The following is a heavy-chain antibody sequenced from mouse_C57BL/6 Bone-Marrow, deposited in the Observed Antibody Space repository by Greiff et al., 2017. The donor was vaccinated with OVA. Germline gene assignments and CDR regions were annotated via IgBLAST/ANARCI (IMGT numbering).Heavy chain of an antibody. Sequence: QVQLQQSGAELVRPGASVTLSCKASGYTFTDYEMHWVKQTPVHGLEWIGAIDPETGGPAYNQKFKGKAILTADKSSSTAYMELRSLTSKDSAVYYCTRGYSNYYAMDYWGQGTSVTVSS. D-gene: IGHD2-5*01. CDR3: TRGYSNYYAMDY. CDR1: GYTFTDYE. CDR2: IDPETGGP. J-gene: IGHJ4*01. V-gene: IGHV1-15*01.